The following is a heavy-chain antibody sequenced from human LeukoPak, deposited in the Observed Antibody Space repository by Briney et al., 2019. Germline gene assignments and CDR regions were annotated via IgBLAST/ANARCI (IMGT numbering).Heavy chain of an antibody. J-gene: IGHJ4*02. V-gene: IGHV4-59*01. Sequence: SETLSLTCTVSGGSISSYYWSWIRQPPGKGLEWIGYIYYSGSTNYNPSLKSRVTISVDTSKNQFSLKLSSVTAADTAVFYFKQNTAYDILTGYYHYFDYWGQGTLVTVSS. D-gene: IGHD3-9*01. CDR1: GGSISSYY. CDR3: KQNTAYDILTGYYHYFDY. CDR2: IYYSGST.